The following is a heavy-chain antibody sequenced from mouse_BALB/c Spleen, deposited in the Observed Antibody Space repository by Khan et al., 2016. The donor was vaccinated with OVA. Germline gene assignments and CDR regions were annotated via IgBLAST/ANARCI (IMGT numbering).Heavy chain of an antibody. V-gene: IGHV1-77*01. J-gene: IGHJ3*01. CDR3: AREWAAWLPY. Sequence: VQLQQSGAELARPGASVKLSCKASGYTFTDYYINWMRQRTGQGLEWIGEISPGGDNTYYNEKFKGKATLTADKSSSTAYMQLSSLTSEDSAVYFCAREWAAWLPYWGQGTLVTVSA. CDR1: GYTFTDYY. CDR2: ISPGGDNT.